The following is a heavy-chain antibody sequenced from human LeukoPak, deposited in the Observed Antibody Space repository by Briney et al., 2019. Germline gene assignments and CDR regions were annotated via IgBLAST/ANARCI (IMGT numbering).Heavy chain of an antibody. CDR1: GGSIRSYY. J-gene: IGHJ4*02. Sequence: PSETLSLTCTVSGGSIRSYYWSRIRQPPGKGLEWIGYIYYSGGTNYNPSLKSRVSISVDTSKNQFSLKLSSVTAADTAVYYCARTGSTVTMLYPFDHWGQGTLVTVSS. CDR2: IYYSGGT. V-gene: IGHV4-59*01. D-gene: IGHD4-17*01. CDR3: ARTGSTVTMLYPFDH.